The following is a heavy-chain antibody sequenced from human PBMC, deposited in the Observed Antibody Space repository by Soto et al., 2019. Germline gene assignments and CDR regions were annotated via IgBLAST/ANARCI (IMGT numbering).Heavy chain of an antibody. CDR1: GFTFSSYA. J-gene: IGHJ4*02. V-gene: IGHV3-30-3*01. D-gene: IGHD6-13*01. Sequence: PGGSLRLSCAASGFTFSSYAMYWVRQAPGKGLEWMAFISHDGNNTYYADSVKGRFTISRDNSRNTLFLQLNSLRDEDTAVYYCAKEYGSTWIDHWGQGTQVTVSS. CDR2: ISHDGNNT. CDR3: AKEYGSTWIDH.